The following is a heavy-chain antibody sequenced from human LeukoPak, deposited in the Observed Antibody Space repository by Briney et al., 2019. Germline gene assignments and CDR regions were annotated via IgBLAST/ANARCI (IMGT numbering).Heavy chain of an antibody. J-gene: IGHJ3*02. V-gene: IGHV3-7*01. CDR2: IKKDGSEK. CDR1: GFTFSSYW. CDR3: ARSSHTMIVEVDAFDI. Sequence: GGSLRLSCAASGFTFSSYWMSWVRQAPGKGLEWVANIKKDGSEKYYVDSVKGRFTISRDNAKTSLYLQMNSLRAEDTAVYYCARSSHTMIVEVDAFDIWGQGTMVTVSS. D-gene: IGHD3-22*01.